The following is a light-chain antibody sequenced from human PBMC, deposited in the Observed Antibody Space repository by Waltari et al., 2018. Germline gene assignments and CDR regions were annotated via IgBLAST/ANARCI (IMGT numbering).Light chain of an antibody. CDR2: GAS. CDR1: QSVGTL. Sequence: IELTQSPGTLSLSAGERATLSCRASQSVGTLLVWYQQKPGQAPRLLIQGASTRATGTPDRFSGSGSGTDFSLTISRLGPEDFAVYYCQHYVRLPVTFGQGTKVEIK. J-gene: IGKJ1*01. V-gene: IGKV3-20*01. CDR3: QHYVRLPVT.